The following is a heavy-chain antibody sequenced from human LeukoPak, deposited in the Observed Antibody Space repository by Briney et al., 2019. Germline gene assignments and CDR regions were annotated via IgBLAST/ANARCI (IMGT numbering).Heavy chain of an antibody. Sequence: SGGSLRLSCSASGFVFSIYTMYWVRQAPGKGPEYVSTISGSGNGGSIYYADPVKGRFTISRDDSKSILYLQMNGLRIEDTAVYYCVKDFGRVRGTPDSWGQGTLVTVSS. CDR3: VKDFGRVRGTPDS. J-gene: IGHJ4*02. CDR2: ISGSGNGGSI. CDR1: GFVFSIYT. V-gene: IGHV3-64D*06. D-gene: IGHD3-16*01.